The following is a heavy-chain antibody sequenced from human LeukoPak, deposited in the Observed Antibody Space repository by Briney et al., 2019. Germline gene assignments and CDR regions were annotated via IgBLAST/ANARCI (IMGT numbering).Heavy chain of an antibody. CDR1: GYTFTGYY. CDR3: ARVGVVVPAAWFDP. CDR2: INPNSGGT. V-gene: IGHV1-2*02. D-gene: IGHD2-2*01. J-gene: IGHJ5*02. Sequence: ASVKVSCKASGYTFTGYYMHWVRQASGQGLEWMGWINPNSGGTNYAQKFQGRVTMTTDTSTSTAYMELRSLRSDDTAVYYCARVGVVVPAAWFDPWGQGTLVTVSS.